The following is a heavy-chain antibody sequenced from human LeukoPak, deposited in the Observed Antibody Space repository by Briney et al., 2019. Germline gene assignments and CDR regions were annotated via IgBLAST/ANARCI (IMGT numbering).Heavy chain of an antibody. CDR3: AKDSPVATR. CDR1: GFTFSSSA. CDR2: ITDSGDGT. J-gene: IGHJ4*02. V-gene: IGHV3-23*01. D-gene: IGHD5-24*01. Sequence: GGSLRLSCAASGFTFSSSAMSWVRQAPGKGLQWVSSITDSGDGTYYADSVKGRFTISRDDSKSTLYLQMNSLRAEDTAVYYCAKDSPVATRWGQGTLVTVSS.